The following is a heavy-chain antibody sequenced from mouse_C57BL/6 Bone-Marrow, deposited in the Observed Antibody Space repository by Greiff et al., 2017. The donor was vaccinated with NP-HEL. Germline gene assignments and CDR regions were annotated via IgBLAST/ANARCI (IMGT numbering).Heavy chain of an antibody. J-gene: IGHJ3*01. CDR1: GFTFSDYY. V-gene: IGHV5-12*01. Sequence: EVNLVESGGGLVQPGGSLKLSCAASGFTFSDYYMYWVRQTPEKRLEWVAYISNGGGSTYYPDTVKGRFTISRDNAKNTLYLQMSRLKSEDTAMYYCARQPWFAYWGQGTLVTVSA. CDR2: ISNGGGST. CDR3: ARQPWFAY.